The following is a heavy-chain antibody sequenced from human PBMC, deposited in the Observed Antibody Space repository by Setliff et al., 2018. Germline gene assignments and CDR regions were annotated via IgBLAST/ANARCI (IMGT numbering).Heavy chain of an antibody. CDR1: GFTFSTYW. D-gene: IGHD3-10*01. CDR3: AKNGFGVVALGVNNWFDP. CDR2: IKQDGSER. V-gene: IGHV3-7*03. J-gene: IGHJ5*02. Sequence: PGGSLRLSCAASGFTFSTYWMSWVRQAPGKGLEWVANIKQDGSERHYVDSVKGRFTISRDNSKNTLYLQMNSLRAEDTAVYYCAKNGFGVVALGVNNWFDPWGQGTLVTVSS.